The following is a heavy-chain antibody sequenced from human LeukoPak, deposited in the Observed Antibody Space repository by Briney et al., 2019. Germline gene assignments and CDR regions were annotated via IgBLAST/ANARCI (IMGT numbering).Heavy chain of an antibody. D-gene: IGHD1-26*01. CDR1: GFTFSSYG. CDR3: AKVKWELRTDWFDP. CDR2: IRYDGSNK. J-gene: IGHJ5*02. Sequence: GGSLRLSCAASGFTFSSYGMHWVRQAPGKGLEWVAFIRYDGSNKYYADSLKGRSTISRDNSKNTLYLQMSSLRGEGTAVYYCAKVKWELRTDWFDPWGQGTLVTVSS. V-gene: IGHV3-30*02.